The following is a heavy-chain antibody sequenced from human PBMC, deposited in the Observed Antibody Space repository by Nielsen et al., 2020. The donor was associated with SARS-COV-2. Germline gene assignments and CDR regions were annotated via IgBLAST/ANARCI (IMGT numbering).Heavy chain of an antibody. V-gene: IGHV3-11*03. CDR1: GFTFSDSY. J-gene: IGHJ1*01. CDR3: AKSGYCNGGICYSTEYLQD. CDR2: ISSSSSYT. Sequence: GGSLRLSCAASGFTFSDSYMSWIRQAPGKGLEWISYISSSSSYTNYADSLKGRFTISRDNAKNSLYLQMNSLRAEDTAVYYCAKSGYCNGGICYSTEYLQDWGQGTLVTVSS. D-gene: IGHD2-15*01.